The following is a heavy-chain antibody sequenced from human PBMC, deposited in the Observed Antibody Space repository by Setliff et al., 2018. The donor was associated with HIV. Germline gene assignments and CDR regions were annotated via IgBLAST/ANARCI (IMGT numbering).Heavy chain of an antibody. Sequence: SETLSLTCTVSGGSISSSSYYWGWIRQPPGKGLEWIGSIYYSGSTYYNPSLKSRVTISVDTSKNQFSLKLSSVTAADTAVYYCARQAEDGEGDLAVAWGPYYFDFWGQGTLVTVSS. CDR1: GGSISSSSYY. CDR2: IYYSGST. J-gene: IGHJ4*02. V-gene: IGHV4-39*01. CDR3: ARQAEDGEGDLAVAWGPYYFDF. D-gene: IGHD6-19*01.